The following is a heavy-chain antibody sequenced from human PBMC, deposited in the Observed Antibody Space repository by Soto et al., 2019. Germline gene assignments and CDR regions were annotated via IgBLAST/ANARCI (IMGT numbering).Heavy chain of an antibody. V-gene: IGHV1-18*04. CDR2: ISAYNGNT. Sequence: GASVKVSCKASGYTFTSYGISWVRQAPGQGLEWMGWISAYNGNTNYAQKLQGRVTMTTDTSTSTAYMELRSLRSDDTAVYYCARLGLELQIYYYYYYSMDVWSQGTTVTGSS. D-gene: IGHD1-7*01. CDR3: ARLGLELQIYYYYYYSMDV. CDR1: GYTFTSYG. J-gene: IGHJ6*02.